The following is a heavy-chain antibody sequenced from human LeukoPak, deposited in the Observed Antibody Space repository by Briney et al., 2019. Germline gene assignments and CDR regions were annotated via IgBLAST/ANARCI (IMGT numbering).Heavy chain of an antibody. D-gene: IGHD3-10*01. CDR1: GFTVTSDC. V-gene: IGHV3-66*01. CDR3: TLRGSGSHYEGASVY. Sequence: GGSLRLSCAASGFTVTSDCMSWVRQAPGKGLEGVSVIYRGGSTYYADSVQGRFTISRDNSNNTLYLQMNSLRADDTAVYYCTLRGSGSHYEGASVYWGQGTLVTVSS. J-gene: IGHJ4*02. CDR2: IYRGGST.